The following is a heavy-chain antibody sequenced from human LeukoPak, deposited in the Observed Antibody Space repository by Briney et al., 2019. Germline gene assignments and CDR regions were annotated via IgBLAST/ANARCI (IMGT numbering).Heavy chain of an antibody. D-gene: IGHD5-12*01. Sequence: PSETLSLTCTVSGGSISSYYWSWIRQPPGKGLDWIGYIYSSGSTNYNPSLKSRVTISVDTSKNQFSLKLSSVTAADTAVYYCARHTWYSGYDRYFDLWGRGTPVTVSS. CDR1: GGSISSYY. CDR2: IYSSGST. J-gene: IGHJ2*01. CDR3: ARHTWYSGYDRYFDL. V-gene: IGHV4-59*08.